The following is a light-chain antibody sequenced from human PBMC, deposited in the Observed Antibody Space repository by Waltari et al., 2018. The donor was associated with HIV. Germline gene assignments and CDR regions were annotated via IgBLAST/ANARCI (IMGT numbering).Light chain of an antibody. CDR1: ELAKKY. V-gene: IGLV3-27*01. J-gene: IGLJ2*01. Sequence: YDLTQPSSVSVSPGQTARITCPGSELAKKYARWFQQKPGQAPVLVIYRDSERPSGIPERFSGSSSGTTVTLSISGAQVEDEGDYFCYFAADNKAIFGGGTKLTVL. CDR3: YFAADNKAI. CDR2: RDS.